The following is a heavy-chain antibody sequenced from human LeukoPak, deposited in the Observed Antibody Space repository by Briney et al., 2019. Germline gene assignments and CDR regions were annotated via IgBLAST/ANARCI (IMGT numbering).Heavy chain of an antibody. CDR1: GFTVSSNY. Sequence: PGGSLRLSCAASGFTVSSNYMSWVRQAPGKGLEWVSIIYSGGATYYADSVKGRFTISRDNSKSTVYLQMNSLRADDTAVYYCTRDRDYGSGSYYNPSGYWGQGTLVTVSS. CDR3: TRDRDYGSGSYYNPSGY. J-gene: IGHJ4*02. V-gene: IGHV3-53*01. CDR2: IYSGGAT. D-gene: IGHD3-10*01.